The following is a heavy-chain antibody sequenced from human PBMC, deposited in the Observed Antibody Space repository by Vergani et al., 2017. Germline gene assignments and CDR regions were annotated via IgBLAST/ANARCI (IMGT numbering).Heavy chain of an antibody. CDR3: ARDSRYCSSTSCYVGRDWFDP. D-gene: IGHD2-2*01. V-gene: IGHV1-46*01. J-gene: IGHJ5*02. Sequence: QVQLVQSGAEVKKPGASVRVSCKASGYSFIGYYLHWVRQSPVQGLEWMGWINPSGGSTSYAQKFQGRVTMTRDTSTSTVYMELSSLRSEDTAVYYCARDSRYCSSTSCYVGRDWFDPWGQGTLVTVSS. CDR2: INPSGGST. CDR1: GYSFIGYY.